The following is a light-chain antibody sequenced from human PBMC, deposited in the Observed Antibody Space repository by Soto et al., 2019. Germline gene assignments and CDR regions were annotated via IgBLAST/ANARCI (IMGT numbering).Light chain of an antibody. V-gene: IGLV2-11*01. CDR1: SSDVDAYNY. J-gene: IGLJ3*02. CDR2: DVS. CDR3: CSYAGSYTLV. Sequence: QSALTQPRSVSGSPGQSVTISCTGTSSDVDAYNYVSWYQQHPGKVPKLMIYDVSRRPSGVPDRFSGSKSGNTASLTISGLQADDEADYYCCSYAGSYTLVFGGGTKLTVL.